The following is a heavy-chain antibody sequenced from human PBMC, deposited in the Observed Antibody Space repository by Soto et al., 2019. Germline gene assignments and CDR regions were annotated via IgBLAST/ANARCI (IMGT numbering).Heavy chain of an antibody. Sequence: ASVKVSCKASGYTFTSYGISWVRQAPGQWREWMGWISAYNGNTNYAQKLQGRVTMTTDTSTSTAYMELRSLRSDDTAGYYCARDRGPLKKYESSRPGAFGIWGQGTMVTVSS. V-gene: IGHV1-18*04. CDR3: ARDRGPLKKYESSRPGAFGI. CDR1: GYTFTSYG. J-gene: IGHJ3*02. D-gene: IGHD3-22*01. CDR2: ISAYNGNT.